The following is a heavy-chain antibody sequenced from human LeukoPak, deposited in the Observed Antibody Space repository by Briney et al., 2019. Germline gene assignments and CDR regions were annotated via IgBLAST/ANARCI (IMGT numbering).Heavy chain of an antibody. CDR3: ARDSDTAMAGFDY. Sequence: PGGSLRLSCAASGFTFSSYSMNWVRQAPGKGLEWVSYISSSSSTIYYADSVKGRFTISRDNAKNSLYLQMNSLRAEDTAVYYCARDSDTAMAGFDYWGQGTLVTVSS. V-gene: IGHV3-48*04. D-gene: IGHD5-18*01. CDR2: ISSSSSTI. CDR1: GFTFSSYS. J-gene: IGHJ4*02.